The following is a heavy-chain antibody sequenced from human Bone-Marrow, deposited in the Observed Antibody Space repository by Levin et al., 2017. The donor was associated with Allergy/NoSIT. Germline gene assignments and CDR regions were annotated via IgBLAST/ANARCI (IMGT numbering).Heavy chain of an antibody. D-gene: IGHD1-26*01. V-gene: IGHV3-9*01. CDR3: VRGSGTFRDLFDY. CDR2: ISWNTGSI. Sequence: SLKISCAASGFTFDDCAMHWVRQTPGKGLEWVSGISWNTGSIGYADSVKGRFTISRDNIKNSLNLQMNSLTTEDTAFYYCVRGSGTFRDLFDYWGQGTLVTVSS. CDR1: GFTFDDCA. J-gene: IGHJ4*02.